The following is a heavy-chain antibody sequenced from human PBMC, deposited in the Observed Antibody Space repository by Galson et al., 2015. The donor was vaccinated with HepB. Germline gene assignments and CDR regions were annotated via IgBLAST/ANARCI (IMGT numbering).Heavy chain of an antibody. CDR2: IYYNGDT. CDR3: ARHPGRGSVGYAFDL. Sequence: ETLSLTCSVSHGSINNYYWSWIRQSPGNRLEWIGYIYYNGDTTYNPSLGYRVGMSVDTSINQVSLWLTSVTATDTAVYYCARHPGRGSVGYAFDLWGQGTLVTVSA. J-gene: IGHJ4*02. V-gene: IGHV4-59*08. D-gene: IGHD5-12*01. CDR1: HGSINNYY.